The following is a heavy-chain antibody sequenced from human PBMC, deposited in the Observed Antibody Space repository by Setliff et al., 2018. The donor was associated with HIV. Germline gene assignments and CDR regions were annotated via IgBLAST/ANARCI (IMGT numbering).Heavy chain of an antibody. Sequence: GGSLRLSCAASGFRFQDYAMHWVRQAPGKGLEWVSGISWNRGTIGYADSVKGRFTIPRDNAKNFLYLRMNNLRVEDTALYYCAKDLSPNWGPGEFDHWGQGTLVTVSS. V-gene: IGHV3-9*01. CDR2: ISWNRGTI. J-gene: IGHJ4*02. CDR3: AKDLSPNWGPGEFDH. D-gene: IGHD7-27*01. CDR1: GFRFQDYA.